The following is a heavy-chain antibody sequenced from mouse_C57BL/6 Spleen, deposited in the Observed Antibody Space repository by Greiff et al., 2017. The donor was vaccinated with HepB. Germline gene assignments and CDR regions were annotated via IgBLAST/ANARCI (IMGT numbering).Heavy chain of an antibody. D-gene: IGHD1-1*01. J-gene: IGHJ2*01. CDR1: GFTFSSYA. V-gene: IGHV5-4*03. CDR2: ISDGGSYT. Sequence: EVMLVESGGGLVKPVGSLKLSCAASGFTFSSYAMSWVRQTPEKRLEWVATISDGGSYTYYPDNVKGRFTISRDNAKNNLYLQMSHLKSEDTAMYYCARGTTVVAGIRFDYWGQGTTLTVSS. CDR3: ARGTTVVAGIRFDY.